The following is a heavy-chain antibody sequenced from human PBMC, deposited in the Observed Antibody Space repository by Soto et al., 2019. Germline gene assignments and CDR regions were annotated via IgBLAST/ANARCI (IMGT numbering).Heavy chain of an antibody. D-gene: IGHD6-6*01. V-gene: IGHV3-30-3*01. Sequence: QVQLVESGGGVVQPGRSLRLSCAASGFTFSSYAMHWVRQAPGKGLEWVAVISYDGSNKYYADSVQGRFTLSRDNYKNTLYLQMNSMRADGTAVYYCAIERGIAARSSYYYYSGMGVWGQGTTVTVSS. CDR2: ISYDGSNK. CDR1: GFTFSSYA. J-gene: IGHJ6*01. CDR3: AIERGIAARSSYYYYSGMGV.